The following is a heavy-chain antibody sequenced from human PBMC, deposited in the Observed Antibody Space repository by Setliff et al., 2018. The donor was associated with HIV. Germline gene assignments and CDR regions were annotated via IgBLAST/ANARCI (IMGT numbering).Heavy chain of an antibody. Sequence: SETLSLTCGVYGGSLSDYYWSWIRQPPGKGLEWIGEINHSGSTYYNPSLKSRVAISVDTSKNQFSLRVSSVTATDTAVYYCARDGYYYDSSGYHPSWGQGTLVTVSS. CDR3: ARDGYYYDSSGYHPS. D-gene: IGHD3-22*01. CDR1: GGSLSDYY. CDR2: INHSGST. J-gene: IGHJ5*02. V-gene: IGHV4-34*01.